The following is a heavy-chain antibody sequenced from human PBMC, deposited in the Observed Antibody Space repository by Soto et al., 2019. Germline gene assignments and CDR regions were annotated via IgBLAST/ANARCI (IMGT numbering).Heavy chain of an antibody. D-gene: IGHD3-16*02. CDR3: AHVAQTKNTFGGVIVPFDY. Sequence: SGPTLVKPTQTLTLTCTFSGFSLSTSGVGVGWIRQPPGKALEWLALIYWDDDKRYSPSLKSRLTITKDTSKNQVVLTMTNMDPVDTATYYCAHVAQTKNTFGGVIVPFDYWGQGTLVTVSS. CDR2: IYWDDDK. J-gene: IGHJ4*02. V-gene: IGHV2-5*02. CDR1: GFSLSTSGVG.